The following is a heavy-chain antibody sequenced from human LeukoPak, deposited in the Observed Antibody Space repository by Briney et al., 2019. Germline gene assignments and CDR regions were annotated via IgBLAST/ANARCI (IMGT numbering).Heavy chain of an antibody. Sequence: SETLSLTCAVYGGSFSGYYWSWIRQPPGKGLEWIGEINHSGSTNYNPSLKSRVTISVDTSKNQFPLKLSSVTAADTALYYCAKGGYRQLWTPGGYYYYMDVWGKGTTVTISS. J-gene: IGHJ6*03. V-gene: IGHV4-34*01. CDR3: AKGGYRQLWTPGGYYYYMDV. CDR1: GGSFSGYY. CDR2: INHSGST. D-gene: IGHD5-18*01.